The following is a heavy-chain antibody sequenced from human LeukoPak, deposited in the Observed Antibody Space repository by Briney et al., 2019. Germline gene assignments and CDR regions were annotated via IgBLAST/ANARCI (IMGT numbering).Heavy chain of an antibody. V-gene: IGHV1-18*01. Sequence: GASVKVSCKASGYTFTSYGVSWVRQAPGQGLEWMGWISAYNGNTNYAQKLQGRVTMTTDTSTSTAYMELRSLRSDDTAVHYCARDLRYNWNRGIIDYWGQGTLVTVSS. D-gene: IGHD1-20*01. CDR1: GYTFTSYG. J-gene: IGHJ4*02. CDR2: ISAYNGNT. CDR3: ARDLRYNWNRGIIDY.